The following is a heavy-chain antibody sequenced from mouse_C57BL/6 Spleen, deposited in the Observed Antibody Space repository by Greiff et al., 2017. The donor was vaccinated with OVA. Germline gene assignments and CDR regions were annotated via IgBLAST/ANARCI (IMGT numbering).Heavy chain of an antibody. CDR3: AGTVVAERYFDV. V-gene: IGHV1-81*01. J-gene: IGHJ1*03. D-gene: IGHD1-1*01. CDR1: GYTFTSYG. Sequence: QVQLQQSGAELARPGASVKLSCKASGYTFTSYGISWVKQRTGQGLEWIGEIYPRSGNTYYNEKFKGKATLTADKSSSTAYMELRSLTSEDSAVYFCAGTVVAERYFDVWGTGTTVTVSS. CDR2: IYPRSGNT.